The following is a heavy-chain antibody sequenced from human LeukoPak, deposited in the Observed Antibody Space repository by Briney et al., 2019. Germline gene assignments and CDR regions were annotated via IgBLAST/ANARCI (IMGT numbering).Heavy chain of an antibody. J-gene: IGHJ4*02. Sequence: GGSLRLSCAASGFTFSNYWMSWVRQAPGKGLECVANIKQDGSGKYYVDSVKGRFTISRDNAKNSLYLQMNSLRAEDTAVYYCARDGRLSYWGQGTLVTVSS. CDR1: GFTFSNYW. D-gene: IGHD1-26*01. CDR3: ARDGRLSY. V-gene: IGHV3-7*01. CDR2: IKQDGSGK.